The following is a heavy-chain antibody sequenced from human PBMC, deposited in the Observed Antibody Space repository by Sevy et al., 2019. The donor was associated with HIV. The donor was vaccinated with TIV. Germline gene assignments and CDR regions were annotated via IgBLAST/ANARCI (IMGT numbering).Heavy chain of an antibody. J-gene: IGHJ4*02. CDR3: ARGGYNDGWYVLDY. CDR2: VNPITGGT. CDR1: GYTFNGYY. D-gene: IGHD6-19*01. V-gene: IGHV1-2*02. Sequence: ASVKVSCKASGYTFNGYYIHWVRQAPGQGLEWMAWVNPITGGTNYAQKFRGRVTMTRDTSIATAYMELSSLSSDDTAFYYCARGGYNDGWYVLDYWGQGTLVTVSS.